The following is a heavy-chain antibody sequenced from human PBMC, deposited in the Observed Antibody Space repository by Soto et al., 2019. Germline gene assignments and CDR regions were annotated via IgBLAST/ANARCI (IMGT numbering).Heavy chain of an antibody. CDR3: ARGGGVGVAGSAAFDM. D-gene: IGHD3-3*01. J-gene: IGHJ3*02. CDR1: GYPVTAYY. V-gene: IGHV1-2*02. CDR2: INPATGAA. Sequence: QLHLVQSGAVVKKPGASVTVSCSASGYPVTAYYMHWVRQAPGRGLEWMGGINPATGAAKYTQTFQGRVTLTRDPSKSRVFMELSGLTSGDTAVFYFARGGGVGVAGSAAFDMWGQGTLVTVSS.